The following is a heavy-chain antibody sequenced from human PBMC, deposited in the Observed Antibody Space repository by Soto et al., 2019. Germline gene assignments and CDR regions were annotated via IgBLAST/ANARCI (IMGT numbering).Heavy chain of an antibody. D-gene: IGHD4-4*01. CDR1: GFTFGDYA. J-gene: IGHJ5*02. CDR3: TRFGIVTTDWFDP. V-gene: IGHV3-49*03. Sequence: GGSLRLSCTASGFTFGDYAMSWFRQAPGKGLEWVSFIRSRNYGGTTEYAASVKGRFTISRDDSKSIAYLQMNSLKTEDTAMYYCTRFGIVTTDWFDPWGQGTLVTVSS. CDR2: IRSRNYGGTT.